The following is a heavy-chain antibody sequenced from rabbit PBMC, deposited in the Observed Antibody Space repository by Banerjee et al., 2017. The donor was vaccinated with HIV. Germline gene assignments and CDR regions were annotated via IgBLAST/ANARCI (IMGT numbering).Heavy chain of an antibody. CDR3: ARTVTYGYAGYGGYFNL. V-gene: IGHV1S7*01. J-gene: IGHJ4*01. CDR2: IYTGKGST. CDR1: GFSLSSND. D-gene: IGHD6-1*01. Sequence: QLKETGGGLVQPGESLTLSCKVSGFSLSSNDMSWVRQAPGKGLERIGVIYTGKGSTDYASWVNGRFSISSHNAQNTLYLQLNSLTAADTATYFCARTVTYGYAGYGGYFNLWGPGTLVTVS.